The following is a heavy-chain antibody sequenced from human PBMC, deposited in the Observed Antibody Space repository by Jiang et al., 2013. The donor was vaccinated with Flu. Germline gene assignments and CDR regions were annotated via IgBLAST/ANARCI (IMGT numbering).Heavy chain of an antibody. V-gene: IGHV3-74*01. CDR3: ARAAVITMIVVVITTLFDY. CDR2: INSDGSST. D-gene: IGHD3-22*01. J-gene: IGHJ4*02. Sequence: VQLLESGGGLVQPGGSLRLSCAASGFTFSSYWMHWVRQAPGKGLVWVSRINSDGSSTSYADSVKGRFTISRDNAKNTLYLQMDSLRAEDTAVYYCARAAVITMIVVVITTLFDYWGQGTLVTVSS. CDR1: GFTFSSYW.